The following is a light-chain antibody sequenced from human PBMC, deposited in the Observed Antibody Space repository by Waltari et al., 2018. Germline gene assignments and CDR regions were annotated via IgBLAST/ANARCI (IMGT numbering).Light chain of an antibody. CDR2: DAS. CDR1: QNVGSF. CDR3: QQRSIWPLT. V-gene: IGKV3-11*01. Sequence: EIVLTQSPATLSLSPGERATLSCRASQNVGSFLVWYQQKPGQAPRLLIYDASNRATGIPARFSGSVSVTDFSLPINSLEPEDFAVYYCQQRSIWPLTFGGGTNIEIK. J-gene: IGKJ4*01.